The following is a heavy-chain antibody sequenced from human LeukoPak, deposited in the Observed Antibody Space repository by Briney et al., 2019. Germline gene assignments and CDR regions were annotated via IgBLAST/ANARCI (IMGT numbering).Heavy chain of an antibody. J-gene: IGHJ6*03. V-gene: IGHV4-59*12. CDR2: IYENGRT. Sequence: PSETLSLTCTVSGGSIGNFFWSWIRQSPGEGLEWIGFIYENGRTSYNPSLKSRVTISVDMSKNQFSLKLSSVTAADTAVYYCARGVKYTIFGVVTKKPYYYYYMDVWGKGTTVTVSS. D-gene: IGHD3-3*01. CDR3: ARGVKYTIFGVVTKKPYYYYYMDV. CDR1: GGSIGNFF.